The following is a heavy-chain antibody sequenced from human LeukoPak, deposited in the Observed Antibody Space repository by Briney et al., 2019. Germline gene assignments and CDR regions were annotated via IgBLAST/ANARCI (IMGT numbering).Heavy chain of an antibody. Sequence: GGSLRLSCAASGFTFSSYAMHWVRQAPGKGLEYVSALSSNGGSTYYANSVKGRFTISRDNSKNTLYLQMGSLRAEDTAVYYCAKTIDDYFDYWGQGTLVTVSS. J-gene: IGHJ4*02. V-gene: IGHV3-64*01. CDR3: AKTIDDYFDY. CDR1: GFTFSSYA. CDR2: LSSNGGST. D-gene: IGHD5-24*01.